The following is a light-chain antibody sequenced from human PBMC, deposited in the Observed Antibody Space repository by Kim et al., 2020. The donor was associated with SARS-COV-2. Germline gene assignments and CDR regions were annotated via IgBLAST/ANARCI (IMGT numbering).Light chain of an antibody. CDR2: YDS. V-gene: IGLV3-21*04. CDR1: SIGSKC. CDR3: QVWDSSDGNRVV. Sequence: PGRTARITCGGTSIGSKCVHWYHQKPGQAPVLVISYDSVRPSGIPERFSGSNAGNTATVTISRVETGDEANYYCQVWDSSDGNRVVFGGGTQLTVL. J-gene: IGLJ2*01.